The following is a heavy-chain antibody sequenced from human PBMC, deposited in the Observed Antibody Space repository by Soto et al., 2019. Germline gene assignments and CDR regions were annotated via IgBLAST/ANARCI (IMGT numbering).Heavy chain of an antibody. CDR2: VYYSGST. Sequence: SETLSLTCTVSGDSISSSTYFWGWVRQPPGKGLEWIGSVYYSGSTYYNPSLKSRVTIFLDTSENHFSLKLRSVTAADTAVYYCARHLGEGYFDYWGQGTLVTVSS. J-gene: IGHJ4*02. CDR3: ARHLGEGYFDY. CDR1: GDSISSSTYF. V-gene: IGHV4-39*01.